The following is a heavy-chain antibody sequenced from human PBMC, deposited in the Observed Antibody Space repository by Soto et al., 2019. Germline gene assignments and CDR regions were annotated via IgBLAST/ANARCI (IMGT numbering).Heavy chain of an antibody. D-gene: IGHD5-18*01. V-gene: IGHV3-30-3*01. J-gene: IGHJ4*02. CDR3: ARLRGYSYGSDFVFDY. CDR1: GFTFSSYA. CDR2: ILYDGSKE. Sequence: GGSLRLSCAASGFTFSSYAMSWVRQAPGKGLEWLAVILYDGSKEYYADSVKGRFTISRDNSNNMLHLQMSSLRPEDTAFYYCARLRGYSYGSDFVFDYWGQGTLVTVSS.